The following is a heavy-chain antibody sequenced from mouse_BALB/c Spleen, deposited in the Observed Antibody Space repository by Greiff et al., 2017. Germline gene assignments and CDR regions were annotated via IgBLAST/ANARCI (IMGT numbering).Heavy chain of an antibody. D-gene: IGHD3-1*01. Sequence: VHLHQSGPELVKPGASVKISCKASGYSFTGYYMHWVKQSHVKSLEWIGRINPYNGATSYNQNFKDKASLTVDKSSSTAYMELHSLTSEDSAVYYCARGGYVDYYAMDYWGQGTSVTVSS. CDR3: ARGGYVDYYAMDY. CDR1: GYSFTGYY. V-gene: IGHV1-31*01. J-gene: IGHJ4*01. CDR2: INPYNGAT.